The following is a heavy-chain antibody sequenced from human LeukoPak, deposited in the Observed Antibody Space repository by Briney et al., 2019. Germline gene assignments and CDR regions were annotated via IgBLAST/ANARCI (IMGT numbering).Heavy chain of an antibody. CDR3: ARAGSRDDAFDI. CDR2: IYHSGST. J-gene: IGHJ3*02. CDR1: GGSISSGGYS. V-gene: IGHV4-30-2*01. Sequence: PSETLSLTCAVSGGSISSGGYSWSWIRQPPGKGLEWIGYIYHSGSTYYNPSLKSRVTISVDRSKNQFSLKLSSVTAADTAVYYCARAGSRDDAFDIWGQGTMVTVSS. D-gene: IGHD3-10*01.